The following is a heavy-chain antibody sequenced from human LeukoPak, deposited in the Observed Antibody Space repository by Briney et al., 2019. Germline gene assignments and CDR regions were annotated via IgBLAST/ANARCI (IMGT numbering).Heavy chain of an antibody. CDR2: INDDGAIT. V-gene: IGHV3-74*03. J-gene: IGHJ3*02. CDR3: ARCKGGSSSWYHGAFDI. CDR1: GFTFSSYW. D-gene: IGHD6-13*01. Sequence: PGGSLRLSCTTSGFTFSSYWMHWVRQAPGKGLVWVSRINDDGAITTYADSVKGRFTISRDNAKNSLYLQMNSLRAEDTAVYYCARCKGGSSSWYHGAFDIWGQGTMVTVSS.